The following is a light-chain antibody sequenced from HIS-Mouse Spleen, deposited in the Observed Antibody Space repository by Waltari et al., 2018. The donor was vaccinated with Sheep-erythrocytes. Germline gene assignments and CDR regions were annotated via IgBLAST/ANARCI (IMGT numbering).Light chain of an antibody. CDR3: CSYAGSYNHV. CDR1: SSDVGGYNY. CDR2: DVS. Sequence: QSALTQPRSVSGSPGQSVTISCTGTSSDVGGYNYVSWYQQHPGKAPKLMIYDVSTRPSGVPDPFSGSKSGNPASLTISGLQAEDEADYYCCSYAGSYNHVFATGTKVTVL. V-gene: IGLV2-11*01. J-gene: IGLJ1*01.